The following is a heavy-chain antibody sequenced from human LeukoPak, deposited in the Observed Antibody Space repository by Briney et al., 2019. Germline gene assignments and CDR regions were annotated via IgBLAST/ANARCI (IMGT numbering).Heavy chain of an antibody. D-gene: IGHD3-3*01. CDR1: GGSVSSGGYY. Sequence: SQTLSLTCTVSGGSVSSGGYYWSWIRQHSGKGLEWIGYIYYSGSTYYNPSLKSRVTISVDTSKNQFSLKLSSVTAADTAVYYCASTYYDFWSGYYTARFDYWGQGTLVTVSS. CDR2: IYYSGST. CDR3: ASTYYDFWSGYYTARFDY. J-gene: IGHJ4*02. V-gene: IGHV4-31*03.